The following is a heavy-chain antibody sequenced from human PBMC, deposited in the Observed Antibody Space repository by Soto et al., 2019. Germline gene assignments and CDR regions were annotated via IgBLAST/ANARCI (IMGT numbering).Heavy chain of an antibody. V-gene: IGHV3-30*18. CDR2: ISYDRSNK. D-gene: IGHD5-18*01. Sequence: LGLSCAASGFTFNTYGMYWVRQAPGKGLEWVAAISYDRSNKYHADSVKGRFTISRDNSKNTLYLQMNSLRVEDTAVYYCAKDIVRYTYGACDYWGQGALVTVSS. CDR3: AKDIVRYTYGACDY. J-gene: IGHJ4*02. CDR1: GFTFNTYG.